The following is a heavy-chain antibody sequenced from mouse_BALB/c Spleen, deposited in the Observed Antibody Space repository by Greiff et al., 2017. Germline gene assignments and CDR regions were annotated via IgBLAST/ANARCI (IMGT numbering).Heavy chain of an antibody. CDR3: ARALGDVGYFDV. CDR1: GFTFSDYY. D-gene: IGHD3-1*01. Sequence: EVNVVESGGGLVKPGGSLKLSCAASGFTFSDYYMYWVRQTPEKRLEWVATISDGGSYTYYPDSVKGRFTISRDNAKNNLYLQMSSLKSEDTAMYYCARALGDVGYFDVWGAGTTVTVSS. V-gene: IGHV5-4*02. CDR2: ISDGGSYT. J-gene: IGHJ1*01.